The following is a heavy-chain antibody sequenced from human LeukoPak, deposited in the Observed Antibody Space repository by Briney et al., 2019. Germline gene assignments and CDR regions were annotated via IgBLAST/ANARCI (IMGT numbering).Heavy chain of an antibody. D-gene: IGHD6-19*01. CDR2: IYTSGST. Sequence: SETLSLTCTVSGGSISSYYWSWIRQPAGKGLEWIGRIYTSGSTNYNPSLKSRVTMSVDTSKNQFSLKLSSGTAADTAVYYCARVVAVAGSAPYYYGMDVWGQGTTVTVSS. CDR3: ARVVAVAGSAPYYYGMDV. CDR1: GGSISSYY. J-gene: IGHJ6*02. V-gene: IGHV4-4*07.